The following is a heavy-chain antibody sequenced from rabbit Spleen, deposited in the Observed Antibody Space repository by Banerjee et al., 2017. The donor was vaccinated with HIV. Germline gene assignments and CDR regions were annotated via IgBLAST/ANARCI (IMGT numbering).Heavy chain of an antibody. J-gene: IGHJ6*01. Sequence: QLVESGGDLVKPEGSLTLTCKASGVSLNDKDVMCWVRQAPGKGLEWIACINIVTGKSVYASWAKGRFTMSRTSSTTVTLQMTSLTAADTATYFCARGVSGVYGNANDLWGPGTLVTVS. CDR2: INIVTGKS. D-gene: IGHD6-1*01. CDR3: ARGVSGVYGNANDL. V-gene: IGHV1S45*01. CDR1: GVSLNDKDV.